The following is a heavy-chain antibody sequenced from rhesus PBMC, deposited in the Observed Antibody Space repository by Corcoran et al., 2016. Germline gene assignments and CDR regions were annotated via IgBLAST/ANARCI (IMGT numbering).Heavy chain of an antibody. CDR3: ARRRSFDS. J-gene: IGHJ6*01. CDR1: GGSISGYY. Sequence: QVQLQESGPGVVKPSETLSLTCAVSGGSISGYYLWSWIRQPPGKGREWIGYIGGSSGSTNYNPSLKSRVTISKDTSKNQFSLKLSSVTAADTAVYYCARRRSFDSWGQGVVVTVSS. V-gene: IGHV4-127*01. D-gene: IGHD2-39*01. CDR2: IGGSSGST.